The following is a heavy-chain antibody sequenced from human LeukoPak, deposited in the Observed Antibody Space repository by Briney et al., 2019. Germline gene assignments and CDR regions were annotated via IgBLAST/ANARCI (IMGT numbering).Heavy chain of an antibody. CDR3: ARDQPRRWLDP. CDR1: GYTFTTYG. CDR2: ISAYNGKT. Sequence: ASVKVSCKASGYTFTTYGISWVRQAPGQGLEWMGWISAYNGKTNYAQMLQGRVTVTTDTSTSTAHMELRSLRSDDTAVYYCARDQPRRWLDPWGQGTLVTVSS. V-gene: IGHV1-18*01. D-gene: IGHD1-14*01. J-gene: IGHJ5*02.